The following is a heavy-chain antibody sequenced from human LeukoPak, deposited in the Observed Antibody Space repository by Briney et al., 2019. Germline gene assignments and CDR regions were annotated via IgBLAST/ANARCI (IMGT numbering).Heavy chain of an antibody. CDR1: GFTFGDYG. CDR2: ISWDGSST. J-gene: IGHJ6*04. CDR3: AKAEVFYGSGSLYYGMDI. V-gene: IGHV3-43D*04. D-gene: IGHD3-10*01. Sequence: PGGSLRLSCAASGFTFGDYGMHWVRHAPGKGLEWVSLISWDGSSTYYADSVKGRFTISRDNTKNSLYLQMNGLRAEDTGLNYCAKAEVFYGSGSLYYGMDIWGKGTTVTVSS.